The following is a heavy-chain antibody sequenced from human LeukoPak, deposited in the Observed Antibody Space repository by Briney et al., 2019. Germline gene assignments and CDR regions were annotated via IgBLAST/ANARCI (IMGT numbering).Heavy chain of an antibody. CDR3: ARYDARYGMDV. Sequence: GGSLRLSCAASGFTFSSYSMNWVRQAPGKGLEWVAVISYDGSNKYYADSVKGRFTISRDNSKNTLYLQMNSLRAEDTAVYYCARYDARYGMDVWGQGTTVTVSS. J-gene: IGHJ6*02. CDR1: GFTFSSYS. CDR2: ISYDGSNK. D-gene: IGHD1-1*01. V-gene: IGHV3-30*03.